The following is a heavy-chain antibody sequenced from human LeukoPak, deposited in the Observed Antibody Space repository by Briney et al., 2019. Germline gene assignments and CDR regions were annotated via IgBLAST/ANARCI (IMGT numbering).Heavy chain of an antibody. D-gene: IGHD6-13*01. Sequence: ASVKVSCKASGYTFTSYGISWVRQAPGQGLEWMGWISAYNGNTNYAQKLQGRVTMTTDTSTSTAYMELRSLRSDDTAVYYCARGDRLEPGIAAAGTGDYWGQGTLVTVSS. CDR1: GYTFTSYG. J-gene: IGHJ4*02. CDR3: ARGDRLEPGIAAAGTGDY. V-gene: IGHV1-18*01. CDR2: ISAYNGNT.